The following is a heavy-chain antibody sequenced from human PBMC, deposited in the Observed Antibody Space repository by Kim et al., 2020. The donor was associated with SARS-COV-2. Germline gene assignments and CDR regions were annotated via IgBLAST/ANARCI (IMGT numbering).Heavy chain of an antibody. Sequence: SETLSLTCAVYGGSFSGYYWSWIRQPPGKGLEWIGEINHSGSTNYNPSLKSRVTISVDTSKNQFSLKLSSVTAADTAVYYCARGAVGYCSGGSCYPGEYDAFDIWGQGTMVTVSS. V-gene: IGHV4-34*01. D-gene: IGHD2-15*01. CDR3: ARGAVGYCSGGSCYPGEYDAFDI. J-gene: IGHJ3*02. CDR1: GGSFSGYY. CDR2: INHSGST.